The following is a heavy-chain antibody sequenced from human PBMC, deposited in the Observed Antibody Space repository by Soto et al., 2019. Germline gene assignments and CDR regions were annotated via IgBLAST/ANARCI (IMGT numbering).Heavy chain of an antibody. V-gene: IGHV3-33*01. D-gene: IGHD2-15*01. CDR1: GFTFSSYG. J-gene: IGHJ4*02. CDR2: TWHDGSNT. CDR3: ARDRWPYCSGGNCYSGFDY. Sequence: PGGSLRLSCAASGFTFSSYGMHWVRQAPGKGLEWVSLTWHDGSNTYYADSVKGRFTVSRDNSKNTLYLQVNSLRAEDTAVYSCARDRWPYCSGGNCYSGFDYWGLGTLVTVSS.